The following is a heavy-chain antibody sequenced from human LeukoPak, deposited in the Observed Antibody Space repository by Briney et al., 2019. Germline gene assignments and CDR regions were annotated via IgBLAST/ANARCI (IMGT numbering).Heavy chain of an antibody. Sequence: ETLSLTCTVSGGSISSSSYYWGWIRQPPGKGLEWIGSIYYSGSTYYNPSLKSRVTISVDTSKNQFSLKLSSVTAADTAVYYCARIPYYYDTSGFPLDSWGQGTLVTVSS. D-gene: IGHD3-22*01. CDR2: IYYSGST. CDR1: GGSISSSSYY. J-gene: IGHJ4*02. V-gene: IGHV4-39*01. CDR3: ARIPYYYDTSGFPLDS.